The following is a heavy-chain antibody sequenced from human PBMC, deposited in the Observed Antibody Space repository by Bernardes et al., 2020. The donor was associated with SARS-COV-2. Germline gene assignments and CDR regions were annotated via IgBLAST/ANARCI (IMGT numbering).Heavy chain of an antibody. D-gene: IGHD2-8*01. CDR1: GFSLTPSGMG. Sequence: YGPTPLQPTQTLTLTYTFSGFSLTPSGMGVGWIRQPPGKALEWLALIYWDDDKRYSPSLKSRLTITKDTSKNQVFLTMTNIDPVDTATYYCARWCGVLTRPWFDPWGQGILVTVSS. CDR2: IYWDDDK. V-gene: IGHV2-5*02. CDR3: ARWCGVLTRPWFDP. J-gene: IGHJ5*02.